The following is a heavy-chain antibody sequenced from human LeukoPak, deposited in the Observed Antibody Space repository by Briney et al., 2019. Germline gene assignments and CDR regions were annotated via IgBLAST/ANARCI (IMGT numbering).Heavy chain of an antibody. J-gene: IGHJ4*02. CDR3: ASETYCSSFICYRHPLDC. CDR2: IYYTGST. CDR1: GGSISSTSYY. Sequence: SETLSLTCTVSGGSISSTSYYWAWIRQPPGKGLEWIGSIYYTGSTYYNPSLKSRVTISEDTSKNQFSLKLSSVTAADTAEYYCASETYCSSFICYRHPLDCWGQGSLVTVSS. D-gene: IGHD2-2*02. V-gene: IGHV4-39*01.